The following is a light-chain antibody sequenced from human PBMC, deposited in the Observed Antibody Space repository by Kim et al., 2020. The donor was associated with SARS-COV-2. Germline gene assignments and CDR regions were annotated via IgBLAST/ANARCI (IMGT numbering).Light chain of an antibody. V-gene: IGLV2-14*03. J-gene: IGLJ1*01. CDR1: SDDVGSHGF. CDR2: NVR. Sequence: QSALTQPASVSASPGQSITISCTGTSDDVGSHGFVSWYQQHPDKAPQLIIYNVRARPSGVPDRFSGSKSGTAASLTISGLPADDEADYYCSSFRSGGTYVFGSGTKVTVL. CDR3: SSFRSGGTYV.